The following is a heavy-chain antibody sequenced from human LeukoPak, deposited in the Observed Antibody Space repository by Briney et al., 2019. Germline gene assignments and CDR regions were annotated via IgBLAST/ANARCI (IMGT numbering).Heavy chain of an antibody. Sequence: PSETLSLTCSVSGGSISSGDHYWSWIRQPPGKGLEWIGYIYYSGSTYYNPSLKSRATMSVDTSKNQFSLKLSSVTAADTAVYYCARDKSTYYYDSSGIDYWGQGTLVTVSS. J-gene: IGHJ4*02. CDR3: ARDKSTYYYDSSGIDY. V-gene: IGHV4-30-4*08. CDR2: IYYSGST. CDR1: GGSISSGDHY. D-gene: IGHD3-22*01.